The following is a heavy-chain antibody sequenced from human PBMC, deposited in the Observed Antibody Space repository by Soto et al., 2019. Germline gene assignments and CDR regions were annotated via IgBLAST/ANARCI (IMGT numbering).Heavy chain of an antibody. V-gene: IGHV1-69*01. D-gene: IGHD2-2*01. J-gene: IGHJ6*02. CDR2: IIPISGTA. CDR3: ARSQGSSPSLAISYYYYYGMDV. CDR1: GGTFSSYA. Sequence: QVQLVQSGAEVKKPGSSVKVSCKASGGTFSSYAISWVRQAPGQGLEWMGGIIPISGTANYAQKFQGRVTITADESTSTAYMELSSLRSEDTAVYYCARSQGSSPSLAISYYYYYGMDVWGQGTTVTVSS.